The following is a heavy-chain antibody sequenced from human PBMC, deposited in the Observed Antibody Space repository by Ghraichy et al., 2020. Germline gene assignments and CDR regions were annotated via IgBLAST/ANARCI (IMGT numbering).Heavy chain of an antibody. Sequence: GGSLRLSCAASGFTFDDYAMHWVRQAPGKGLEWVSGISWNSGSIGYADSVKGRFTISRDNAKNSLYLQMNSLRAEDTALYYCAKGPPTVVTSDYFDYWGQGTLVTVSS. J-gene: IGHJ4*02. CDR2: ISWNSGSI. D-gene: IGHD4-23*01. CDR1: GFTFDDYA. V-gene: IGHV3-9*01. CDR3: AKGPPTVVTSDYFDY.